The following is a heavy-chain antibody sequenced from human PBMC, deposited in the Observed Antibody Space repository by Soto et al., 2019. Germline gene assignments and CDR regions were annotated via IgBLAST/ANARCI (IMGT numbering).Heavy chain of an antibody. J-gene: IGHJ5*02. CDR3: ARDPAA. V-gene: IGHV4-31*03. CDR1: GGSISTGGYY. Sequence: QVQLQESGPGLVKPSQTLSLTCTVSGGSISTGGYYWSWIRQHPGKGLGWIGYIYNSATTYYNPALRSRVTISVDTSKNQSSLKLSSVTVADTAVYYWARDPAAWGQGALVTGSS. CDR2: IYNSATT.